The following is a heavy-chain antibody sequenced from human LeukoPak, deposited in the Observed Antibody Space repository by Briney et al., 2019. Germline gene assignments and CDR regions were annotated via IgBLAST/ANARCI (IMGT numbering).Heavy chain of an antibody. CDR1: GYSFTTFA. Sequence: ASVKVSCKASGYSFTTFAMDWVRQAPGQGLEWMGEIIPIFGTANYAQKFQGRVTITADKSTSTAYMELSSLRSEDTAVYYCARERNYDFWSGYPNWFDPWGQGTLVTVSS. CDR3: ARERNYDFWSGYPNWFDP. CDR2: IIPIFGTA. V-gene: IGHV1-69*06. D-gene: IGHD3-3*01. J-gene: IGHJ5*02.